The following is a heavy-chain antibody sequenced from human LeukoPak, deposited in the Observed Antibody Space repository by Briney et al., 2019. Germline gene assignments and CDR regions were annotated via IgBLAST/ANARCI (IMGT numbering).Heavy chain of an antibody. J-gene: IGHJ4*02. CDR2: IYTSGST. CDR1: GGSISSYY. Sequence: SETLSLTCTVSGGSISSYYWSWIRQPAGKGLEWIGRIYTSGSTNYNRSLKSRVTMSLDTSKDQFSLKLSSVTAAHTAVYYCARLTRGNVWGSYRYRTPYFDSWGQGSLVTVYS. CDR3: ARLTRGNVWGSYRYRTPYFDS. V-gene: IGHV4-4*07. D-gene: IGHD3-16*02.